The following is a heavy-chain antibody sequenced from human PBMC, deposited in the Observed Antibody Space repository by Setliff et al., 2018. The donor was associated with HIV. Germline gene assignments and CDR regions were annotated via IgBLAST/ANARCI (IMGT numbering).Heavy chain of an antibody. CDR3: ARGGQSPYYYGSGSPHDPFDI. CDR1: GYTFTNYD. D-gene: IGHD3-10*01. V-gene: IGHV1-18*01. CDR2: ISAHNGKT. Sequence: ASVKVSCKASGYTFTNYDISWVRQAPGQGLEWMGCISAHNGKTNYAQTFQGRVTMTSDTSTTTAYMELRTLRYDDAAVYYCARGGQSPYYYGSGSPHDPFDIWGQGTMVTVSS. J-gene: IGHJ3*02.